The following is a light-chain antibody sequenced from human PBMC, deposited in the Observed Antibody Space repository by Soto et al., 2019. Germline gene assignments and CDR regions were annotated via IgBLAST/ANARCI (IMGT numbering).Light chain of an antibody. CDR1: RSVQTY. CDR3: QRGSNLPIT. J-gene: IGKJ5*01. Sequence: MTQSPASLSVSPGEGITITCRASRSVQTYFTWYQQKPGQAPKLLIYAASTLSTGVPSRFSGSGSGTDFTLTISSLEPEDFAAYYCQRGSNLPITFGQGTRLEIK. V-gene: IGKV1-39*01. CDR2: AAS.